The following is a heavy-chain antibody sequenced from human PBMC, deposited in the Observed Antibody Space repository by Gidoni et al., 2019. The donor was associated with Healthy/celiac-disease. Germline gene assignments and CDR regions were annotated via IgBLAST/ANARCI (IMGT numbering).Heavy chain of an antibody. CDR2: ISSSGSTI. J-gene: IGHJ4*02. CDR3: ARDPTGYYFDY. Sequence: EVQLVESGGGLVQPGGSLRLSCAASGFTFSSYEMNWVRQAPGKGLEWVSYISSSGSTIYYADSVKGRFTISRDNAKNSLYLQMNSLRAEDTAVYYCARDPTGYYFDYWGQGTLVTVSS. V-gene: IGHV3-48*03. CDR1: GFTFSSYE.